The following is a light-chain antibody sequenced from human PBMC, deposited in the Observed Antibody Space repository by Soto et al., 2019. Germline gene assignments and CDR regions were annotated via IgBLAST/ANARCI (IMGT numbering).Light chain of an antibody. Sequence: EIVMTQSPATLSVSPGERATLSCRASQSVSSNLAWYQQKPGQAPRLLIYGASSRATGFPARFSGSGSGTEFTLTISSLQSEDFALYYCQQYNSWPQTFGQGTKVDIK. J-gene: IGKJ1*01. CDR3: QQYNSWPQT. CDR1: QSVSSN. CDR2: GAS. V-gene: IGKV3-15*01.